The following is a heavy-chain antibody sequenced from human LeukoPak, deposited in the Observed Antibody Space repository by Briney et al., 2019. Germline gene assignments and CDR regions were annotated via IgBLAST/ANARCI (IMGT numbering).Heavy chain of an antibody. Sequence: VASVKVSCKASGYTFTSYDINWVRQATGQGLEWMGWMNPNSGNTGYAQKFRGRVTMTRNTSISTAYMELSSLRSEDTAVYYCARVADGIVATFNYGMDVWGQGTTVTVSS. CDR1: GYTFTSYD. CDR3: ARVADGIVATFNYGMDV. D-gene: IGHD5-12*01. V-gene: IGHV1-8*01. CDR2: MNPNSGNT. J-gene: IGHJ6*02.